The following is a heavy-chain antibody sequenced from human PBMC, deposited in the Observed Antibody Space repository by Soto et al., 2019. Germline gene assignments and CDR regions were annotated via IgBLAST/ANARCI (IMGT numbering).Heavy chain of an antibody. D-gene: IGHD1-20*01. J-gene: IGHJ4*02. V-gene: IGHV3-23*01. CDR3: AREGITGTAFDY. CDR1: GFTFSNYA. CDR2: ISGSGGRT. Sequence: PGGSLRLSCAASGFTFSNYAMSWVRQAPGKGLEWVSGISGSGGRTSYADSVKGRFSISRDNSKNTVYLQMNSLRAEDTAKYYCAREGITGTAFDYWGQGTLVTVSS.